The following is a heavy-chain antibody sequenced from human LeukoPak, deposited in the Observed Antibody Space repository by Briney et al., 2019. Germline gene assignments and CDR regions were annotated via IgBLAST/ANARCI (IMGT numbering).Heavy chain of an antibody. CDR2: ISSSGSTI. V-gene: IGHV3-48*03. Sequence: PGGSLRLSCAASGFTFSSYEMNWVRQAPGKGLEWVSYISSSGSTIYYADSVKGRLTISRDNAKNSLYLQMNSLRAEDTAVYYCARGAEGIAATDSNFDYWGQGTLVTVSS. J-gene: IGHJ4*02. D-gene: IGHD6-13*01. CDR1: GFTFSSYE. CDR3: ARGAEGIAATDSNFDY.